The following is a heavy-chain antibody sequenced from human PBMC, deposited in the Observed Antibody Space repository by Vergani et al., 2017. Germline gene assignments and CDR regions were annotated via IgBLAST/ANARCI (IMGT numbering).Heavy chain of an antibody. CDR3: ARGKHSYYYYYMDV. J-gene: IGHJ6*03. CDR1: GFTFSSYE. CDR2: ISSSSSYI. Sequence: EVQLVESGGGLVKPGGSLRLSCAASGFTFSSYEMNWVRQAPGKGLEWVSYISSSSSYIYYADSVKGRFTISRDNAKNSLYLQMNSLRAEDTAVYYCARGKHSYYYYYMDVWGKGTTVTVSS. V-gene: IGHV3-21*05.